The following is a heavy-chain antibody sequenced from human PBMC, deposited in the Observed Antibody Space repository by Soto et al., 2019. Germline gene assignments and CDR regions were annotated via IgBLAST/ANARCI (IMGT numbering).Heavy chain of an antibody. D-gene: IGHD3-22*01. CDR2: INPNSGGT. J-gene: IGHJ6*02. CDR3: ARCSQEYYYDSSGYYFGDGYYYYGMDV. V-gene: IGHV1-2*04. CDR1: GYTFTGYY. Sequence: ASVKVSCKASGYTFTGYYMHWVRQAPGQGLEWMGWINPNSGGTNYAQKFQGWVTMTRDTSISTAYMELSRLRSDDTAVYYCARCSQEYYYDSSGYYFGDGYYYYGMDVWGQGTTVTVSS.